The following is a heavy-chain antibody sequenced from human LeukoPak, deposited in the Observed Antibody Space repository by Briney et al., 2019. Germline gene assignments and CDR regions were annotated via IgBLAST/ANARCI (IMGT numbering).Heavy chain of an antibody. J-gene: IGHJ4*02. Sequence: SETLSLTCTVSGGSISSYYWSWIRQPPGKGLEWIGYIYYSGSTNYNPSLKSRVTISVDTSKNQFSLKLSSVTAADTAVYYCARDRSYCSGGSCSYYFDYWGQGTLVTVSS. D-gene: IGHD2-15*01. CDR2: IYYSGST. V-gene: IGHV4-59*12. CDR3: ARDRSYCSGGSCSYYFDY. CDR1: GGSISSYY.